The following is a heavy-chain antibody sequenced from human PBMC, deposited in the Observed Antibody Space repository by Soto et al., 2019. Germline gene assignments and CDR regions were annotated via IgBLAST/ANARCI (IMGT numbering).Heavy chain of an antibody. CDR2: ISYDGSNK. CDR1: GFTFSSYA. J-gene: IGHJ6*02. CDR3: ARSIAAGPRGYYYGMDV. Sequence: LRLSCAASGFTFSSYAMHWVRQAPGKGLEWVAVISYDGSNKYYADSVKGRFTISRDNSKNTLYLQMNSLRAEDTAVYYCARSIAAGPRGYYYGMDVWGQGTTVTVSS. D-gene: IGHD6-13*01. V-gene: IGHV3-30-3*01.